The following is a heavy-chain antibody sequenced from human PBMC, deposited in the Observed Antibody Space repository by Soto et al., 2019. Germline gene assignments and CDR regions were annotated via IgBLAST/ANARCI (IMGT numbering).Heavy chain of an antibody. V-gene: IGHV3-7*01. CDR1: GFTFSRYW. CDR3: ARGDTPMITGMDSFDI. CDR2: IKQDGTEK. J-gene: IGHJ3*02. Sequence: PGGSLGLSCAASGFTFSRYWMNWVRQAPGKGLEWVANIKQDGTEKNYVDSVKGRFTISRDNARNSLYLQMDSLRAEDTAVYFCARGDTPMITGMDSFDIWGQGTMVTVSS. D-gene: IGHD5-18*01.